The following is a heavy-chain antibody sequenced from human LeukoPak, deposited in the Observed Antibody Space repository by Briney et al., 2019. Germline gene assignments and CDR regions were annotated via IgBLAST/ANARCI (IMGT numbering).Heavy chain of an antibody. J-gene: IGHJ4*02. CDR3: AKYITARYGSGSYFDY. Sequence: GGSLRLSCAASGFTFSSYWMSWVRQAPGKGLEWVANIKQDGSEKYYVDSVKGRFTISRDSAKNSLYLQMNSLRAEDTAVYYCAKYITARYGSGSYFDYWGQGTLVTVSS. CDR1: GFTFSSYW. CDR2: IKQDGSEK. V-gene: IGHV3-7*01. D-gene: IGHD3-10*01.